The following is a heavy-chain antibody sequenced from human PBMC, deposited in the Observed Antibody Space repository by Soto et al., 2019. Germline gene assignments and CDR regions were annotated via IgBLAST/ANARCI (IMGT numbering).Heavy chain of an antibody. D-gene: IGHD2-2*02. V-gene: IGHV5-51*01. Sequence: GESLKISCKGSGYRFTSYWIGWVRQMPGKGLEWMGIIYPGDSDTRYSPSFQGQVTISADKSISTAYLQWSSLKASDTAMYYCARGYCGSTSCYRAVYYFFDSWGQGTLVTVSS. J-gene: IGHJ4*02. CDR3: ARGYCGSTSCYRAVYYFFDS. CDR2: IYPGDSDT. CDR1: GYRFTSYW.